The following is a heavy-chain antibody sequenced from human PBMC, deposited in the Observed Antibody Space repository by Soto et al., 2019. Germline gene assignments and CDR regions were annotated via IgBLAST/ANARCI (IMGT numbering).Heavy chain of an antibody. V-gene: IGHV3-11*01. Sequence: GGSLRLSCAASGFTFRDYYMTWIRQAPGKGLEWVSYISSSGTGIYYADSVKGRFTISRDNAKNSLYPQMSSLRAEDTAVYYCARAYSDAFDIWGQGTMVTVSS. CDR3: ARAYSDAFDI. CDR1: GFTFRDYY. CDR2: ISSSGTGI. J-gene: IGHJ3*02. D-gene: IGHD2-15*01.